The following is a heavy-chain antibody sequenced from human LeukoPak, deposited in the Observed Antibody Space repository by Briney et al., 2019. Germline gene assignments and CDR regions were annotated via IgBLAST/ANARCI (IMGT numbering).Heavy chain of an antibody. D-gene: IGHD5-24*01. CDR1: GFTFSRYG. CDR3: AKQGDNSGLDY. J-gene: IGHJ4*02. Sequence: PGGSLRLSCAASGFTFSRYGIHWVRRAPGKGLEWVAVISNDGGNKYYADSVKGRFTISRDNPKNTLYLQMSSLRAEDTAVYYCAKQGDNSGLDYWGQGTLVTVSS. V-gene: IGHV3-30*18. CDR2: ISNDGGNK.